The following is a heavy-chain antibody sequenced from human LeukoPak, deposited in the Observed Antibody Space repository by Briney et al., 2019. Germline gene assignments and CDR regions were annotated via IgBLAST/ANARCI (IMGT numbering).Heavy chain of an antibody. CDR2: IYYSGST. D-gene: IGHD1-26*01. J-gene: IGHJ5*02. V-gene: IGHV4-39*01. CDR1: GGSISSSGYY. CDR3: ARHEYSGSYYGLSWFDP. Sequence: PSETLSLTCTISGGSISSSGYYWGWIRQPPGKGLEWIASIYYSGSTYYNPSLKSRVTISVDTSKNQLSLKLSSLTAADTAVHYCARHEYSGSYYGLSWFDPWGQGTLFTVSS.